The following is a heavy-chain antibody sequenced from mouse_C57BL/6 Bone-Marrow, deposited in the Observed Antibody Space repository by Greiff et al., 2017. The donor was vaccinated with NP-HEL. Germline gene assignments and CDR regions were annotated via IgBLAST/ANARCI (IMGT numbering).Heavy chain of an antibody. D-gene: IGHD2-5*01. CDR2: INPNNGGT. V-gene: IGHV1-18*01. CDR3: ARSHYSNYGAWFAY. J-gene: IGHJ3*01. Sequence: EVQLQQSGPELVKPGASVKIPCKASGYTFTDYNMDWVKQSHGKSLEWIGDINPNNGGTIYNQKFKGKATLTVDKSSSTAYMELRSLTSEDTAVYYCARSHYSNYGAWFAYWGQGTLVTVSA. CDR1: GYTFTDYN.